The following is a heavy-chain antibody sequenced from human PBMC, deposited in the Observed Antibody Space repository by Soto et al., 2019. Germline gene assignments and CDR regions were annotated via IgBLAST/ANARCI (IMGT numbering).Heavy chain of an antibody. CDR3: ARGPPSPYYYDSSGHRQYYFDY. Sequence: SVEVSCKASGGTFSSYAIMWVRQAPGQGLEWMGGIIPIFGTANYAQKFQGRVTITADESTSTAYMELSSLRSEDTAVYYCARGPPSPYYYDSSGHRQYYFDYWGQGTLVTVSS. D-gene: IGHD3-22*01. J-gene: IGHJ4*02. CDR1: GGTFSSYA. CDR2: IIPIFGTA. V-gene: IGHV1-69*13.